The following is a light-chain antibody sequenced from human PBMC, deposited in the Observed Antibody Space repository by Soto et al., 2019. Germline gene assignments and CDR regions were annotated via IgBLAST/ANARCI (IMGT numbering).Light chain of an antibody. Sequence: QSVLTQPASVSGSPGQSITISCTGTNSDVGTHNIVSWYQQHPGKAPKLIIYEGTKRPSGVSNRFSGSKSGNTASLTFSGLQAEDEADYYCCSYALLFGTGTKVTVL. CDR2: EGT. J-gene: IGLJ1*01. CDR3: CSYALL. V-gene: IGLV2-23*01. CDR1: NSDVGTHNI.